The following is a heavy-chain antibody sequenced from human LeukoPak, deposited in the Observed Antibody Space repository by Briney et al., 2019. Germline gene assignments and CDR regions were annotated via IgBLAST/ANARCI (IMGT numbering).Heavy chain of an antibody. CDR3: ARDLPPLDY. Sequence: PGGSLRLSCAASGFTFSSYSMNWVRQAPGKGLEWVSSISSDSNHIYYADSLKGRFTISRDNAKNSLYLQMTSLRAEDTAVYYCARDLPPLDYWGQGTLVTVSS. J-gene: IGHJ4*02. V-gene: IGHV3-21*01. CDR2: ISSDSNHI. CDR1: GFTFSSYS.